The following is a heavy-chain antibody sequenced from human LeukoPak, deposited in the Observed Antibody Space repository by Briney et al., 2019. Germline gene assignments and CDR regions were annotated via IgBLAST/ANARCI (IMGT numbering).Heavy chain of an antibody. CDR1: GFTFSTYW. CDR3: ARDLKRLRSNDY. CDR2: MRRDGNEI. Sequence: GGSLRPSCSASGFTFSTYWMSWVRQAPGKGLEWVANMRRDGNEIYYLDSVKGRFTISRDNAKNSLYLQMNSLRAEDTAVYYCARDLKRLRSNDYWGQGTLVTVSS. J-gene: IGHJ4*02. V-gene: IGHV3-7*03. D-gene: IGHD4-17*01.